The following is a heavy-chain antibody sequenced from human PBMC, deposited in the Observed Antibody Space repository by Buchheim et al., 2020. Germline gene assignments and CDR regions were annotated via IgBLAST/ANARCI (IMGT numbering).Heavy chain of an antibody. J-gene: IGHJ6*02. CDR2: IWYDGSNK. V-gene: IGHV3-33*01. Sequence: QVQLVESGGGVVQPGRSLRLSCAASGFTFSSYGMHWVRQAPGKGLEWVAVIWYDGSNKYYADSVKGRFTISRDTSKNTLYLQMNSLRAEDTAVYYCARESLYCSGGSCYSRWYYYGMDVWGQGTT. CDR3: ARESLYCSGGSCYSRWYYYGMDV. CDR1: GFTFSSYG. D-gene: IGHD2-15*01.